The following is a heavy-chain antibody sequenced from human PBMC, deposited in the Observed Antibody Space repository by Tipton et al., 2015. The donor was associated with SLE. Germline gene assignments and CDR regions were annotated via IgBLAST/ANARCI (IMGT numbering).Heavy chain of an antibody. J-gene: IGHJ3*01. V-gene: IGHV4-39*07. CDR1: AGSISSGGYY. CDR2: INHSGST. Sequence: TLSLTCTVSAGSISSGGYYWSWIRQPPGKGLEWIGEINHSGSTNYNPSLKSRVTISVGTSKNQFSLKLSSVTAADTAVYYCARGRLPGAFWGQGTMVTVSS. D-gene: IGHD1-26*01. CDR3: ARGRLPGAF.